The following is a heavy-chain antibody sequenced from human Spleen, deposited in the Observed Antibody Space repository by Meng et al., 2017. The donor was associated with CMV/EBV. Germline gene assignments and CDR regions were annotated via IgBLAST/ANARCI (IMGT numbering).Heavy chain of an antibody. J-gene: IGHJ6*02. Sequence: ASVKVSCKASGYTFTGYYMHWVRQAPGQGLEWMGWINPNSGGTNYAQKFQGRVTMTRDTSISTAYMELSRLRSDDTAVYYCARAPIYYSSTSCSFYYYYGMDVWGQGTTVTVSS. CDR2: INPNSGGT. V-gene: IGHV1-2*02. CDR3: ARAPIYYSSTSCSFYYYYGMDV. CDR1: GYTFTGYY. D-gene: IGHD2-2*01.